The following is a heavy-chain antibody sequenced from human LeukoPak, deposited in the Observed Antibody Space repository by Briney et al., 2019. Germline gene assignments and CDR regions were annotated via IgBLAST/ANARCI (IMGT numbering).Heavy chain of an antibody. CDR2: ISWNSGSI. D-gene: IGHD2-21*02. Sequence: GRSLRLSCAASGFTFDDYAMHWVRQAPGKGLEWVSGISWNSGSIGYADSVKGRFTISRDNAKNSLYLQMNSLRAEDTALYYCANSAYCGGDCYWVAFDIWGQGTMVTVSS. CDR3: ANSAYCGGDCYWVAFDI. V-gene: IGHV3-9*01. J-gene: IGHJ3*02. CDR1: GFTFDDYA.